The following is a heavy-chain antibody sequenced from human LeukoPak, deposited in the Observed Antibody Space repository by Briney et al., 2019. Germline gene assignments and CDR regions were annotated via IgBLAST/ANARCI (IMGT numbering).Heavy chain of an antibody. V-gene: IGHV1-8*03. Sequence: ASVKVSCKASGYTFTSYDINWVRQATGQGLEWMGWMNPNSGNTGYAQKFQGRVTITRNTSISTAYTELSSLRSEDTAVYYCARLSLSCSSTSCYEWFDPWGQGTLVTVSS. CDR3: ARLSLSCSSTSCYEWFDP. J-gene: IGHJ5*02. D-gene: IGHD2-2*01. CDR1: GYTFTSYD. CDR2: MNPNSGNT.